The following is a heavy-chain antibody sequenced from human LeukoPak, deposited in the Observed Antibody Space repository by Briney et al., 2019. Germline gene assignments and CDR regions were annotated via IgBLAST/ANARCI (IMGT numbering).Heavy chain of an antibody. Sequence: ASVKVSCKASGYTLTELSMHWVRQAPGKGLEWMGGFDPEDGETIYAQKFQGRVTMTEDTSTDTAYMELSSLRSEDTAVYYCATVQAYGYYYYGMDVWGQGTTVTVSS. D-gene: IGHD3-10*01. CDR2: FDPEDGET. CDR1: GYTLTELS. CDR3: ATVQAYGYYYYGMDV. J-gene: IGHJ6*02. V-gene: IGHV1-24*01.